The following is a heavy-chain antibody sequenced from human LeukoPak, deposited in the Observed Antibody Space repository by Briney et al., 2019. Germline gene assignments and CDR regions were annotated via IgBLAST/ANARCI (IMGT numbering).Heavy chain of an antibody. V-gene: IGHV3-30-3*01. CDR1: GFTFSSYA. Sequence: GRSLRLSCAASGFTFSSYAMHWVRQAPGKGLEWVAVISYDGSNKYYADSVKGRFTISRDNSKNTLYLQMNSLSAEDTAVYYCARDLYPLVGYSSGWLTDYWGQGTLVTVSS. CDR2: ISYDGSNK. J-gene: IGHJ4*02. CDR3: ARDLYPLVGYSSGWLTDY. D-gene: IGHD6-19*01.